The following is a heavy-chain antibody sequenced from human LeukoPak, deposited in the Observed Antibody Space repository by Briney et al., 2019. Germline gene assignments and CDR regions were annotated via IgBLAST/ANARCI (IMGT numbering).Heavy chain of an antibody. Sequence: GRSLRLSCAASGFTFSSYGMHWVRQAPGKGLEWVAVISYNGSNKYYADSVKGRFTISRDNSKNTLYLQMNSLRPEDTAVYYCAKSPVSFVVAPAATGGFFDHWGQGTLVTVSS. V-gene: IGHV3-30*18. D-gene: IGHD2-2*01. CDR2: ISYNGSNK. J-gene: IGHJ4*02. CDR3: AKSPVSFVVAPAATGGFFDH. CDR1: GFTFSSYG.